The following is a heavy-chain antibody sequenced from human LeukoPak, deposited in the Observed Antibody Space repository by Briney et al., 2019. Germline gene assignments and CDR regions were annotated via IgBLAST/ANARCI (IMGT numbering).Heavy chain of an antibody. CDR1: GYTFTSYG. CDR3: ARDATGNRPFDY. J-gene: IGHJ4*02. V-gene: IGHV1-18*01. Sequence: ASMKVSCKTSGYTFTSYGISWVRQAPGQGPEWMGWISADNGKTNYAQKLQGRVTMTTDTSTSTAYMELRSLRSDDTAVYYCARDATGNRPFDYWGQGTLVTVSS. CDR2: ISADNGKT. D-gene: IGHD1-1*01.